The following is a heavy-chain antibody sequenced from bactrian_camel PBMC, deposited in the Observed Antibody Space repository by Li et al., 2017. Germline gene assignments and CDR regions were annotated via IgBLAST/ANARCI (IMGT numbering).Heavy chain of an antibody. CDR1: AYIEEQCG. D-gene: IGHD1*01. Sequence: HVQLVESGGGEVQAGGSLKLSCAGSAYIEEQCGMAWYRQAPGKEEKLVSVGKDGTPVYADSVKGRFTVSHDRSKNTLYLQMNNLKTEDSGVYYCAALSSTFGGRFAWCSDFRGQGTQVTVS. J-gene: IGHJ4*01. CDR2: VGKDGTP. CDR3: AALSSTFGGRFAWCSDF. V-gene: IGHV3S60*01.